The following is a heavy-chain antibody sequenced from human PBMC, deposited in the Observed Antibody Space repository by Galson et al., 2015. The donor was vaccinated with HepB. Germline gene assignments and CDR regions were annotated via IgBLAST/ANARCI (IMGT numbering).Heavy chain of an antibody. CDR1: GFTFSSYS. CDR2: ISSSSSYI. J-gene: IGHJ4*02. CDR3: ARDRLSSSWPDY. V-gene: IGHV3-21*01. D-gene: IGHD6-13*01. Sequence: SLRLSCAASGFTFSSYSMNWVRQAPGKGLEWVSSISSSSSYIYYADSVKGRFTISRDNAKNSLYLQMNSLRAEDTAVYYCARDRLSSSWPDYWGQGTLVTVSS.